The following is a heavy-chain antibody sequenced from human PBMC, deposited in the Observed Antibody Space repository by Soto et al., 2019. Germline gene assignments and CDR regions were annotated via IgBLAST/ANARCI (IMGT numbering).Heavy chain of an antibody. V-gene: IGHV3-23*01. CDR2: ISGSGGST. J-gene: IGHJ3*02. CDR3: AKDQLNILTGYYTEPDAFDI. CDR1: GFTFSSYA. Sequence: GGSLRLSCVASGFTFSSYAMSWVRQAPGKGLEWVSAISGSGGSTYYADSVKGRFTISRDNSKNTLYLQMNSLRAEDTAVYYCAKDQLNILTGYYTEPDAFDIWGQGTMVTVSS. D-gene: IGHD3-9*01.